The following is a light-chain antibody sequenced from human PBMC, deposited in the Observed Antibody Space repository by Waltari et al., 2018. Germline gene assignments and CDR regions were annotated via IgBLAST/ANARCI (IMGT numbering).Light chain of an antibody. V-gene: IGKV4-1*01. CDR2: WAS. CDR3: QQYDSPPYT. CDR1: QSGLYSPKNKNY. Sequence: DIVMTQSPDSMAVSLGERATINCKSSQSGLYSPKNKNYLAWFQQKPGQPPKLLIYWASTRESGVPDRFSGSGSGTDFTLTISRLQAEDVAVYYCQQYDSPPYTFGQGTTLEIK. J-gene: IGKJ2*01.